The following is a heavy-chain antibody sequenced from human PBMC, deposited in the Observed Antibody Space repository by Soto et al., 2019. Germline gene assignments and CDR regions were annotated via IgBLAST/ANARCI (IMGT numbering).Heavy chain of an antibody. J-gene: IGHJ6*02. V-gene: IGHV4-30-2*01. CDR3: ARRRGFPYYYGMDV. D-gene: IGHD5-12*01. CDR2: IYHSGST. Sequence: QLQLQESGSGLVKPSQTLPLTCAVSGGSISSGGYSWSWIRQPPGKGLEWIGYIYHSGSTYYNPSLKSRVTISVDRSKNQFSRKLSSVTAAETAVYYCARRRGFPYYYGMDVWGQGTTVTVSS. CDR1: GGSISSGGYS.